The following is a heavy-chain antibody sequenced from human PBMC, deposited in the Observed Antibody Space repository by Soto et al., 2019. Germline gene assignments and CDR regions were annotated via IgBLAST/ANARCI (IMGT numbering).Heavy chain of an antibody. CDR2: INSDGSTT. D-gene: IGHD6-6*01. CDR3: VRDERYASSSRFDY. V-gene: IGHV3-74*01. Sequence: GGSLRLSCVVSGITFNSNWMHWVRQAPGKGLVWVSRINSDGSTTSYADSVRGRFTISGDNAKNTLYLQMNSLRAEDTALYYCVRDERYASSSRFDYWGRGTLVTVSS. J-gene: IGHJ4*02. CDR1: GITFNSNW.